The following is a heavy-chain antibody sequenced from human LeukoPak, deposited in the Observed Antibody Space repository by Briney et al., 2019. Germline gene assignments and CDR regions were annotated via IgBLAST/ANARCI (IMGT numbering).Heavy chain of an antibody. V-gene: IGHV1-18*01. CDR3: ARDKAVTTERTQYFHH. Sequence: ASVKVSCKASGYTFTNYGVSWVRQAPGQGLEWMGWISAYNGYTNYAQKFQFRVTMTTDTSTSTAYMELRGLTSDDTAEYYCARDKAVTTERTQYFHHWGQGTLVTVSS. J-gene: IGHJ1*01. CDR2: ISAYNGYT. D-gene: IGHD4-11*01. CDR1: GYTFTNYG.